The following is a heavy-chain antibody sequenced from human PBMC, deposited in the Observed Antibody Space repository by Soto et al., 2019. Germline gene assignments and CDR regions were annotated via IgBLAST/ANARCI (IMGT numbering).Heavy chain of an antibody. CDR3: ARELHGGSYGMAV. CDR1: GFTFSNYD. CDR2: ITTAGDP. J-gene: IGHJ6*02. Sequence: EVQLVESGGGLVQPGGSLRLSCAASGFTFSNYDMHWVRQVTGKGLEWVSGITTAGDPYYPGSVKGRFTISREKAKNSLYLQMNSLSAGDTAVYYCARELHGGSYGMAVWGQGTTVTVSS. V-gene: IGHV3-13*05.